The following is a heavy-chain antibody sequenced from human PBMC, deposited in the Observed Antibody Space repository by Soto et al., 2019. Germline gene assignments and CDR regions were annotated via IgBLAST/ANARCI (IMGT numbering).Heavy chain of an antibody. J-gene: IGHJ5*02. CDR1: GYTFTSYD. Sequence: QVQLVQSGAEVKKPGASVKVSCKASGYTFTSYDINWVRQATGQGLEWMGWMNPNSGNTGYAQKFQGSVTMTRNTSISTAYMELSSLRSEDTAVYYCAGMYSSSWYARHWFDPWGQGTLVTVSS. CDR2: MNPNSGNT. CDR3: AGMYSSSWYARHWFDP. V-gene: IGHV1-8*01. D-gene: IGHD6-13*01.